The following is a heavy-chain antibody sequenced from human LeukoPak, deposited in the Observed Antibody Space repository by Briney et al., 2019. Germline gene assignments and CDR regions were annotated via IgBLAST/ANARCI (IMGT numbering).Heavy chain of an antibody. CDR1: GGSISSVSYY. CDR2: IYTDGST. V-gene: IGHV4-61*02. Sequence: SETLSLTCTVSGGSISSVSYYWSWIREPAGKGLEWIGRIYTDGSTEYNPSLKSRVTVSVDTSKNQFSLKLSSVTAADTAVYYCARGGSGSYPWRSYYYYYMDVWGKGTTVTVSS. J-gene: IGHJ6*03. CDR3: ARGGSGSYPWRSYYYYYMDV. D-gene: IGHD3-10*01.